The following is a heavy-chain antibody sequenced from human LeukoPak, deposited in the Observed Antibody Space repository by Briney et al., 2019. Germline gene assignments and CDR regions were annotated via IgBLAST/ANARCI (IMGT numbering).Heavy chain of an antibody. V-gene: IGHV4-59*08. CDR1: AGSITNYY. CDR3: ARLSHPADSSWFFDY. Sequence: SVTLSLTCSVSAGSITNYYWSWIRQPPGKGLEWIAYIYSSGNTNYNPSLKSRVTISVYTSKNQFSLNLTSVTAADTAVYYCARLSHPADSSWFFDYWGQGTLVTVSS. CDR2: IYSSGNT. D-gene: IGHD6-13*01. J-gene: IGHJ4*02.